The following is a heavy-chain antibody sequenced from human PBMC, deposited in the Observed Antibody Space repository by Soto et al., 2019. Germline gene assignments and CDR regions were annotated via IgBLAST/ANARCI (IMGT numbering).Heavy chain of an antibody. V-gene: IGHV4-30-4*01. J-gene: IGHJ4*01. CDR1: GGSISSGDYY. CDR2: IYDSGNT. Sequence: QVQLQESGPGLVKPSQTLSLTCTVSGGSISSGDYYWSWIRQHPGKGLGWIGYIYDSGNTYCNPSLKRRRTISIAPSKSQCALRRGSVTAADAAVYYCASYALGGKRIRSFDYWGQGTLVTVSS. D-gene: IGHD3-16*01. CDR3: ASYALGGKRIRSFDY.